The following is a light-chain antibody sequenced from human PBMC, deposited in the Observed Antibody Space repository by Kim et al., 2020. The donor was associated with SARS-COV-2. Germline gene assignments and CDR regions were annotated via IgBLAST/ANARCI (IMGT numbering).Light chain of an antibody. CDR3: CSYAGSYTLV. Sequence: GQSSTISCTGTSSDVGGYNYVSWYQQHPGKAPKLMIYDVGKRPSGVPDRFSGSKSGNTASLTISGLQAEDEADYYCCSYAGSYTLVFGGGTQLTVL. J-gene: IGLJ3*02. CDR2: DVG. CDR1: SSDVGGYNY. V-gene: IGLV2-11*01.